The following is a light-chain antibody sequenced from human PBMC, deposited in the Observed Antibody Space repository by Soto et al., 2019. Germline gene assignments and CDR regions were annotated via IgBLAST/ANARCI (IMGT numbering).Light chain of an antibody. CDR1: QSVTVNS. V-gene: IGKV3-20*01. CDR2: AAS. J-gene: IGKJ3*01. Sequence: ESISTQSPSTPSLSPGEGVTLPCRASQSVTVNSLAWYQQKPGQAPRLLIYAASTRAAAVPDRFTGSGSGTDFALTISRLEPEDFGVYYCQQYGDSPLTSGPGTKVDIK. CDR3: QQYGDSPLT.